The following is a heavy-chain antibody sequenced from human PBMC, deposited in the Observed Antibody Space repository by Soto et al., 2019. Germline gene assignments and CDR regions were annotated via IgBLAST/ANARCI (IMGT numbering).Heavy chain of an antibody. J-gene: IGHJ4*02. V-gene: IGHV3-21*01. CDR2: ISSSSSYI. CDR1: GFTFSSYS. Sequence: GGSLRLSCAASGFTFSSYSMNWVRQAPGKGLEWVSSISSSSSYIYYADSVKGRFTISRDNAKNSLYLQMNSLRAEDTAVYYCARESTGAVFDFDHWGQGTLVTVSS. D-gene: IGHD4-17*01. CDR3: ARESTGAVFDFDH.